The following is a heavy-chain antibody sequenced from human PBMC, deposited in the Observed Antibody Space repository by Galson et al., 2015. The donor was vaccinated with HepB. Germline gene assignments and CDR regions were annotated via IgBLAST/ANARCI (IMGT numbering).Heavy chain of an antibody. CDR1: GGSISSGDYY. J-gene: IGHJ6*02. Sequence: TLSLTCTVSGGSISSGDYYWSWIRQSPGKGLEWIAHIYHSGSTYYNLSLKSRLTISVDTSKNQFSLRLSSVTAADTAVYYCAREAVLWSPVRHYGMDVWGQGTTVTVAS. CDR2: IYHSGST. CDR3: AREAVLWSPVRHYGMDV. D-gene: IGHD3-10*01. V-gene: IGHV4-30-4*01.